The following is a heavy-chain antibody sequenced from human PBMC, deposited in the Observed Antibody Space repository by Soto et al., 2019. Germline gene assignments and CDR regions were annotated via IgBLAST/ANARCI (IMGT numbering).Heavy chain of an antibody. Sequence: ASVKVSCKASGYTFTGYYMHWVRQAPGRGLEWMGWINPNSGGTNYAQKFQGWVTMTRDTSISTAYMELSRLRSDDTAVYYCARSGDIVVVPAPTGGAWFDPWGQGTLVTVSS. CDR1: GYTFTGYY. J-gene: IGHJ5*02. V-gene: IGHV1-2*04. CDR3: ARSGDIVVVPAPTGGAWFDP. D-gene: IGHD2-2*01. CDR2: INPNSGGT.